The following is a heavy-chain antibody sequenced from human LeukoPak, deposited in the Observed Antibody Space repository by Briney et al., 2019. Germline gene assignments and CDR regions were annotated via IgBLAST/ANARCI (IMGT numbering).Heavy chain of an antibody. D-gene: IGHD2-2*01. J-gene: IGHJ3*02. CDR3: ARPVVPAAMVDAFDI. Sequence: GESLKISCKGSGYSFTSYWIGWVRQMPGKGLEWMGIIYPGDSDTRYSPSFQGQVTISADKSISTAYLQWSSLKASDTAMCYCARPVVPAAMVDAFDIWGQGTMVTVSS. CDR2: IYPGDSDT. CDR1: GYSFTSYW. V-gene: IGHV5-51*01.